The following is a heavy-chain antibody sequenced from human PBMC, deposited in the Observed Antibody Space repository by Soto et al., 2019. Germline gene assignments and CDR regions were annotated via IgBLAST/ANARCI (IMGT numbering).Heavy chain of an antibody. CDR3: AHSYCSGGSCYRPFDY. J-gene: IGHJ4*02. CDR2: IYWDDDK. D-gene: IGHD2-15*01. CDR1: GFSLSTSGVG. Sequence: QITLKESGPTLVKPTQTLTLTCTFSGFSLSTSGVGVGWNRQPPGKALEWLALIYWDDDKRYSPSLKSRLTITKDTSKNQVVLTMTNMDPVDTATYYCAHSYCSGGSCYRPFDYWGQGTLVTVSS. V-gene: IGHV2-5*02.